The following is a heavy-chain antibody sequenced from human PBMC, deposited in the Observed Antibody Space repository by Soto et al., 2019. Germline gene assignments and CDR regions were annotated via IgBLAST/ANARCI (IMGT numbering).Heavy chain of an antibody. Sequence: LRLSCAASGFTFSSYDMHWVRQATGKGLEWVSAIGTAGDTYYPGSVKGRFTISRENAKNSLYLQMNSLRAGDTAVYYCARSAPNDFWSGSAHDAFDIWGQGTMVTVSS. CDR2: IGTAGDT. D-gene: IGHD3-3*01. CDR1: GFTFSSYD. J-gene: IGHJ3*02. CDR3: ARSAPNDFWSGSAHDAFDI. V-gene: IGHV3-13*01.